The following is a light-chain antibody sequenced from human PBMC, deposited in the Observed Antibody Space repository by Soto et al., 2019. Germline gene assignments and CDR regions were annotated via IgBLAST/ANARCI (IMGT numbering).Light chain of an antibody. J-gene: IGKJ4*01. CDR3: QQRSDWPLT. Sequence: EIVLTRSPATLSLSPVERATLSCRASQSVSSYLAWYQQKPGQAPRLLIYDASNRATGIPARFSGSGSGTDFTPTISSLEPEDFAVYYCQQRSDWPLTFGGGTKVDIK. V-gene: IGKV3-11*01. CDR2: DAS. CDR1: QSVSSY.